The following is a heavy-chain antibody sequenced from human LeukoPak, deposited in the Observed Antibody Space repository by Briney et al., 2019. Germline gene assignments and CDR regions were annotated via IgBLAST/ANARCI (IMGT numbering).Heavy chain of an antibody. Sequence: SETLTLTCTVSGGSITNYNWNWIRQPPGKGLEWIGYISDSGSTNYNPSLQSRVTISVDTSKNQFSLKLSSVTASDTAVYYCARRRVGDLTVGSDTWFDPWGQGALVTVSS. J-gene: IGHJ5*02. CDR1: GGSITNYN. V-gene: IGHV4-59*08. D-gene: IGHD2-15*01. CDR3: ARRRVGDLTVGSDTWFDP. CDR2: ISDSGST.